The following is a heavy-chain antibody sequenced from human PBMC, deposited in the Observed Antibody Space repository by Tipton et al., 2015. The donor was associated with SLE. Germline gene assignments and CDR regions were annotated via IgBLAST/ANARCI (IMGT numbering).Heavy chain of an antibody. J-gene: IGHJ6*02. CDR1: GGTFSSYA. D-gene: IGHD3-22*01. CDR2: IIPILGIA. CDR3: ARGFYDSSGSHYGMDV. V-gene: IGHV1-69*09. Sequence: QLVQSGAEVKKPGSSVKVSCKASGGTFSSYAISWVRQAPGQGLEWMGRIIPILGIANYAQKFQGRVTITADKSTSTAYMELSSLRSEDTAVYYCARGFYDSSGSHYGMDVWGQGTTVTVSS.